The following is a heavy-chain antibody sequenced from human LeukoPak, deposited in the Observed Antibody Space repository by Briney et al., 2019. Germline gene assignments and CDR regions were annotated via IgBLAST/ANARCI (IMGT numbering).Heavy chain of an antibody. Sequence: SETLSLTCTVSGGSISGYYYNWIRQPAGKGLEWIGRIYTSGSTNYNPSLKSRVTMSVGTSKNQFSLKLSSVTAADTAVYYCARVKDWNYAFDIWGQGTMVTVSS. V-gene: IGHV4-4*07. CDR3: ARVKDWNYAFDI. CDR2: IYTSGST. CDR1: GGSISGYY. J-gene: IGHJ3*02. D-gene: IGHD1-1*01.